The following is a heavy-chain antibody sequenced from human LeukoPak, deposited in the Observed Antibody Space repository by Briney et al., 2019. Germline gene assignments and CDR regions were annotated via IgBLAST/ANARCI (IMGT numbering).Heavy chain of an antibody. Sequence: LRLSCAASGFTFSSYGMHWVRQPPGKGLEWIGYIYQSGSTSYNPSLQSRVTISIDKSKNQFSLKLSSVTAADTAVYYCARDSYYDNSGEGAFDIWGQGTLVTVSS. CDR1: GFTFSSYG. CDR2: IYQSGST. V-gene: IGHV4-30-2*01. J-gene: IGHJ3*02. CDR3: ARDSYYDNSGEGAFDI. D-gene: IGHD3-22*01.